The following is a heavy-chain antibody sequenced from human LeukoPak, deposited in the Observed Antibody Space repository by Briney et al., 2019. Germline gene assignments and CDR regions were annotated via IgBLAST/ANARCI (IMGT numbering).Heavy chain of an antibody. V-gene: IGHV4-34*01. D-gene: IGHD3-10*01. CDR2: INHSGST. CDR1: GGSFSGYY. Sequence: SETLSLTCAVYGGSFSGYYWSWIRQPPGKGLEWIGEINHSGSTNYNPSLKGRVTISVDTSKNQFSLKLSSVTAADTAVYYCARVIRGVISYWGQGTLVTVSS. CDR3: ARVIRGVISY. J-gene: IGHJ4*02.